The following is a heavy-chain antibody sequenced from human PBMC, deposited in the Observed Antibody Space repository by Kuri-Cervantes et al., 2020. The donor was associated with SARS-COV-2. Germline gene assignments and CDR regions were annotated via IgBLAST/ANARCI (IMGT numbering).Heavy chain of an antibody. CDR3: ARDSRGDLQYIYGLDV. D-gene: IGHD3-10*01. Sequence: GESLKISCAASGFTFSIYAMSWIRQAPGKGLEWVANIKQDGSEKYYVDSVRGRFTISRDNAKNSLYLQMNSLRAEDTAVYYCARDSRGDLQYIYGLDVWGQGTTVTVSS. CDR2: IKQDGSEK. V-gene: IGHV3-7*03. J-gene: IGHJ6*02. CDR1: GFTFSIYA.